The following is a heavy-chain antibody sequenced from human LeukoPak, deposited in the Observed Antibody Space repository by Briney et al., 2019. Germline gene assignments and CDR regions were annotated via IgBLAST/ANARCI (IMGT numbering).Heavy chain of an antibody. J-gene: IGHJ4*02. V-gene: IGHV4-31*11. CDR1: GGSISSGGYY. D-gene: IGHD3-9*01. CDR3: ANRPGNYDILTQYYFDY. CDR2: IYYSGST. Sequence: SETLSLTCAVSGGSISSGGYYWSWIRQHPGRGLEWIGYIYYSGSTYYNPSLKSRVTISVDTSKNQFSLKLSSVTAADTAVYYCANRPGNYDILTQYYFDYWGQGTLVTVSS.